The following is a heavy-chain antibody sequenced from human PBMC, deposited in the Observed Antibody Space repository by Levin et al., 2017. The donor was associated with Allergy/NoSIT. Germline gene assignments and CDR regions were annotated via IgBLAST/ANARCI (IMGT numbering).Heavy chain of an antibody. CDR1: GGSISSSSYY. CDR3: ARHQVMTYDSSGYLPFDY. CDR2: IYYSGST. V-gene: IGHV4-39*01. D-gene: IGHD3-22*01. Sequence: SQTLSLTCTVSGGSISSSSYYWGWIRQPPGKGLEWIGSIYYSGSTYYNPSLKSRVTISVDTSKNQFSLKLSSVTAADTAVYYCARHQVMTYDSSGYLPFDYWGQGTLVTVSS. J-gene: IGHJ4*02.